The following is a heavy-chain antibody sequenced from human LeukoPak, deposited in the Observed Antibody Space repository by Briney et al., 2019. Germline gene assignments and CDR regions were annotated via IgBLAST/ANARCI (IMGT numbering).Heavy chain of an antibody. CDR3: AREAQNPSSTSPLFDP. D-gene: IGHD2-2*01. J-gene: IGHJ5*02. Sequence: PSETLSLTCTVSGGSISSVNHSWSRIRQRPGKGREWIGYIDYSGSTFYNPSLKSRVTISVDRSKNQFSLKLSSVTDADTAVYYCAREAQNPSSTSPLFDPWGQGTLVTVSS. V-gene: IGHV4-31*03. CDR2: IDYSGST. CDR1: GGSISSVNHS.